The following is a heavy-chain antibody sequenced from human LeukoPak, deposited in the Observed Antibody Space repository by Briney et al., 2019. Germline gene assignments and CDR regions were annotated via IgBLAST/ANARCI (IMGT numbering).Heavy chain of an antibody. D-gene: IGHD4-23*01. CDR3: ARATTVVTPWFIGNDAFDI. V-gene: IGHV1-46*01. Sequence: ASVKVSCKASGYTFTSYYMHWVRQAPGQGLEWMGIINPSGGSTSYAQKFQGRVTMTRDTSTSTVYMELSSLRSEDTAVYYCARATTVVTPWFIGNDAFDIWGQGTMVTVSS. CDR1: GYTFTSYY. J-gene: IGHJ3*02. CDR2: INPSGGST.